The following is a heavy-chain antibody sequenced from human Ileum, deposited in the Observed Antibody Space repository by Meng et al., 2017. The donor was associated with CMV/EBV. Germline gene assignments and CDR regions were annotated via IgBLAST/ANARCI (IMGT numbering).Heavy chain of an antibody. V-gene: IGHV3-48*04. D-gene: IGHD2-15*01. CDR2: LSRSGSTT. J-gene: IGHJ6*01. CDR3: ARVGYCSGDKYYPLDHLHNYSGMDV. Sequence: GGSLRLSCVTSGFDFSIYSLSWVRQVPGKGLQWVAYLSRSGSTTYYADSVKGRFTISRDIDKKSLYLTMYSVRPEDTAINYCARVGYCSGDKYYPLDHLHNYSGMDVWGQGTVVTVSS. CDR1: GFDFSIYS.